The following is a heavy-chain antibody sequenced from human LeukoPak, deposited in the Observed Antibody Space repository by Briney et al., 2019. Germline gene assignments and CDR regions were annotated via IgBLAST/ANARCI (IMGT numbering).Heavy chain of an antibody. CDR1: GDSFSNYW. V-gene: IGHV5-51*01. Sequence: GEALKISCKGSGDSFSNYWIGWVRQMPGKGLEWMGIIYPANSDTRYSPSFQGQVTISADKSISTAYLQWSSLKVSDTAMYYCATPVDYGGNRGDYWGQGTLVTVSS. J-gene: IGHJ4*02. CDR3: ATPVDYGGNRGDY. CDR2: IYPANSDT. D-gene: IGHD4-23*01.